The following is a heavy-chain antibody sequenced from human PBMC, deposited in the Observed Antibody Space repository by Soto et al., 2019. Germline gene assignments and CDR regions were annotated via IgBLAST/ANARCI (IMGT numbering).Heavy chain of an antibody. CDR1: GGSISSGGYS. CDR3: ARGMTTVTTLDY. CDR2: IYHSGST. D-gene: IGHD4-4*01. J-gene: IGHJ4*02. Sequence: SETLSLTCAVSGGSISSGGYSWTWIRQPPGKGLEWIGYIYHSGSTYYNPSLKSRVTISVDRSKNQFSLKLSSVTVADTAVYYCARGMTTVTTLDYWGQGTLVTVSS. V-gene: IGHV4-30-2*01.